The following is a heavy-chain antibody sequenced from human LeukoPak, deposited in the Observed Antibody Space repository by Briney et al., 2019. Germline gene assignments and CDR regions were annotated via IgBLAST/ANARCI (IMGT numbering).Heavy chain of an antibody. CDR1: AFTFNTYW. CDR2: INGDESST. D-gene: IGHD6-19*01. Sequence: GGSLRLSCAASAFTFNTYWMHWVRQVPGRGLEWVSRINGDESSTNYADSVKGRFTISRDNSKNTLYLQMNSLRAEDTAVYYCAKGSVAGSRSHYFDYWGQGTLVTVSS. V-gene: IGHV3-74*01. J-gene: IGHJ4*02. CDR3: AKGSVAGSRSHYFDY.